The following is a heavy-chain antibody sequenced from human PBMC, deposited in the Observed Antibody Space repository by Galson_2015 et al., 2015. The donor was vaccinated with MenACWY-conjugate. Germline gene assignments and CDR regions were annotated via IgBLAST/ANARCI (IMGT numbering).Heavy chain of an antibody. J-gene: IGHJ4*02. CDR3: ARDPGSDAPIGH. Sequence: SLRLSCAASGFSFSSYGIHWVRQAPGKGLEWVAVIWHDGTNKYYADSVKGRFTISRDNSQNTLYLQMNSLRAEDSAVYYCARDPGSDAPIGHWGQGTLVTVSS. D-gene: IGHD2-2*01. CDR1: GFSFSSYG. CDR2: IWHDGTNK. V-gene: IGHV3-33*01.